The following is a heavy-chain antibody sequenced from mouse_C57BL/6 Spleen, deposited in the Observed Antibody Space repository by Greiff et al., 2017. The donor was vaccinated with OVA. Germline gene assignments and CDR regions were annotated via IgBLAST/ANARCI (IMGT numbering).Heavy chain of an antibody. CDR2: IDPSDSYT. J-gene: IGHJ2*01. CDR3: ARGAQAHVDY. Sequence: QVQLQQPGAELVMPGASVKLSCKASGYTFTSYWMHWVKQRPGQGLEWIGEIDPSDSYTNYNQKFKGKSTLTVDKSSSTAYMQLSSLTSEDSAVYYCARGAQAHVDYWGQGTTLTVSS. D-gene: IGHD3-2*02. V-gene: IGHV1-69*01. CDR1: GYTFTSYW.